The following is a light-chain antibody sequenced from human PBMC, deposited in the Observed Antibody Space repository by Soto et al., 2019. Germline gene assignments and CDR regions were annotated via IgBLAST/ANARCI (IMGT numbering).Light chain of an antibody. CDR3: QSYDSSLSGSV. CDR2: GNF. Sequence: QSALTQPPSVSGAPGQRVTISCTGSSSNIGAGYDVHWYQQLPGTAPKLLIYGNFIRPSGVPDRFSGSKSGTSASLAITGLQTEDEADYYCQSYDSSLSGSVFGGGTKLTVL. V-gene: IGLV1-40*01. CDR1: SSNIGAGYD. J-gene: IGLJ2*01.